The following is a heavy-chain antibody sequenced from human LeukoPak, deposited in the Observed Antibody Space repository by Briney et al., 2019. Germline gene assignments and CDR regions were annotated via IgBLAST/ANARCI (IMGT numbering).Heavy chain of an antibody. CDR2: IKEDGSEK. CDR1: GFTFSSYW. V-gene: IGHV3-7*03. CDR3: ARVGGWLQVYFDY. Sequence: GGSLRLSCAASGFTFSSYWMSWVRQAPGKGLEWVANIKEDGSEKYYVDSVKGRFTISRDNAKNLLYLQVNSLRAEDTAVYYCARVGGWLQVYFDYWGQGTLVTVSS. D-gene: IGHD6-19*01. J-gene: IGHJ4*02.